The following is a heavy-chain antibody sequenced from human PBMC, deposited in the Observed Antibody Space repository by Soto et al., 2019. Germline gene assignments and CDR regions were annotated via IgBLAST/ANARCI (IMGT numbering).Heavy chain of an antibody. CDR2: MNPNSGNT. J-gene: IGHJ6*03. V-gene: IGHV1-8*01. CDR3: AIVMLDFWSGYSLYIDV. CDR1: GYTFTSYD. Sequence: QVQLVQSGAEVKKPGASVKVSCKASGYTFTSYDINWVRQATGQGLEWMGWMNPNSGNTGYAQKFQGRVTMTSHPSISTAYMELSSLRSEDTAVYYCAIVMLDFWSGYSLYIDVWGKGTTVTVSS. D-gene: IGHD3-3*01.